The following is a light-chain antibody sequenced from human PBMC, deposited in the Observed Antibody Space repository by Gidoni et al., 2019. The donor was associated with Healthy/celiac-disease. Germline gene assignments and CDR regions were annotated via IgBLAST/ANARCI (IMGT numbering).Light chain of an antibody. Sequence: QSVLTQPPSVSGAPGQRVTISCTGNSSNIGAGYDVHWYQQLPGTAPKLLIYVNSNRPSGVPDRFSGSKSGTSASLAITGLQAEDEADYYCQSYDSSLSGPWVFGGGTKLTVL. CDR1: SSNIGAGYD. J-gene: IGLJ3*02. CDR2: VNS. CDR3: QSYDSSLSGPWV. V-gene: IGLV1-40*01.